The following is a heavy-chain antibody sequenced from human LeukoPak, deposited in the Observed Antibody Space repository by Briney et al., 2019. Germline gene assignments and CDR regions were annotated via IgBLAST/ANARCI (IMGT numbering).Heavy chain of an antibody. CDR3: AKDSSRGYYYFDY. D-gene: IGHD6-13*01. CDR2: ISYDGTNN. V-gene: IGHV3-30*18. J-gene: IGHJ4*02. Sequence: GGSLRLSCAASGFTFSNYGMHWVRQAPGKGLEWVADISYDGTNNYYADSVKGRFTISRDNSKNTLYLEMNSLRAEDTAVFYCAKDSSRGYYYFDYWGQGTLVTVSS. CDR1: GFTFSNYG.